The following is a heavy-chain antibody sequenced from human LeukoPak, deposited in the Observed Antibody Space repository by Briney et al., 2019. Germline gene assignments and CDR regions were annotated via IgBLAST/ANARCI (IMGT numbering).Heavy chain of an antibody. D-gene: IGHD3-3*01. V-gene: IGHV4-30-4*08. CDR2: ISYSGST. Sequence: PSQTLSLTCTVSGGSISSGDYYWSWIRQPPGKGLEWIGYISYSGSTYYNPPLRSRITISVDTSKNQFSLRLTSVTAADTAVYYCARDLSGPNYYYYYMDVWGKGTTVTVPS. CDR3: ARDLSGPNYYYYYMDV. CDR1: GGSISSGDYY. J-gene: IGHJ6*03.